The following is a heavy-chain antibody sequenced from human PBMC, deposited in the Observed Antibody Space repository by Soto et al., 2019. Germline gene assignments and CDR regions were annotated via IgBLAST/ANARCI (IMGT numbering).Heavy chain of an antibody. CDR2: INHSGST. J-gene: IGHJ5*02. Sequence: QVQLQQWGAGLLKPSETLSLTCAVYGGPFSGYYWSWIRQPPGKGLEWIGEINHSGSTNYNPSLKSRVTISVDTSKNQFSLKLSSVTAADTAVYYCARGVVGNYDSSGYYYGWFDPWGQGTLVTVSS. V-gene: IGHV4-34*01. CDR1: GGPFSGYY. D-gene: IGHD3-22*01. CDR3: ARGVVGNYDSSGYYYGWFDP.